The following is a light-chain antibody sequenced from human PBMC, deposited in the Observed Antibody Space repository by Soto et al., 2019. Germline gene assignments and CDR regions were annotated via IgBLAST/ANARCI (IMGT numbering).Light chain of an antibody. J-gene: IGKJ5*01. CDR1: QRVLYSSNHKNF. Sequence: DIVMTQSPYSLAVSLGERATINCKSSQRVLYSSNHKNFLAWFQEKPRQPSKLVLYLGSTREFGVPDRFSGSGSGTDFTLTISSLQAEDVAVYYCQQYYSTTITFGQGTRVEIK. CDR2: LGS. V-gene: IGKV4-1*01. CDR3: QQYYSTTIT.